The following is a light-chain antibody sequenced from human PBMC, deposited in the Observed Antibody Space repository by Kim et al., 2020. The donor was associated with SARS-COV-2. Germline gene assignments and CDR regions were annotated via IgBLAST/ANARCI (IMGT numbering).Light chain of an antibody. V-gene: IGLV7-46*01. CDR2: DTS. CDR3: SRSYSGAWV. CDR1: TGAVTSGHF. J-gene: IGLJ3*02. Sequence: QAVVTQEPSLTVSPGGTVTLTCDSSTGAVTSGHFPYWFQQKPGQAPRTLIYDTSNKHSWTPARFSGSLLGGKAALTLSGAQAEDEAQYYCSRSYSGAWVFGGGTQLTVL.